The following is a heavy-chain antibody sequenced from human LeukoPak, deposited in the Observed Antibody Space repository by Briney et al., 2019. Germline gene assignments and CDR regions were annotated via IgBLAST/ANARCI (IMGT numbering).Heavy chain of an antibody. Sequence: GGSLRLSCAASGFTFSLYSIHWVRQAPGKGLEWVAVISFDGSSKDYAESVKGRFTISRDNSKNTLYLQMNSLRVEDTAVYYCAKAADQYYYYYFYYMDVWGKGTTVTVSS. D-gene: IGHD2-2*01. CDR2: ISFDGSSK. V-gene: IGHV3-30*18. CDR1: GFTFSLYS. J-gene: IGHJ6*03. CDR3: AKAADQYYYYYFYYMDV.